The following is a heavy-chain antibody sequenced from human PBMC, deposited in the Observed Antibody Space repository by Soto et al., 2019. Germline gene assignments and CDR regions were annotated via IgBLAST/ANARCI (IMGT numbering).Heavy chain of an antibody. CDR1: GGSISSSSYY. Sequence: PSETLSLTCTVSGGSISSSSYYWGWIRQPPGKGLEWIGSIYYSGSTYYNPSLKSRVTISVDTSKNQFSLKLSSVTAADTAVYYCSRQIYYGGWFDPWGQGTLVTVSS. CDR3: SRQIYYGGWFDP. V-gene: IGHV4-39*01. D-gene: IGHD3-22*01. CDR2: IYYSGST. J-gene: IGHJ5*02.